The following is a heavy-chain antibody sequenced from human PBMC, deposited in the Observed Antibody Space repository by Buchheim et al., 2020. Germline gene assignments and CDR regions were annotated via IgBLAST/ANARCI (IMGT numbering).Heavy chain of an antibody. CDR3: ARDFWWLWDY. V-gene: IGHV3-7*01. Sequence: EVQLVESGGGLVQPGGSLRLSCAASGFTFSTYWMSWVRQAPGKGLEWVANIKEDGSDKYYVDSVKGRFTVSRDNAKNSLYLQLDSLRSEDTAVYYCARDFWWLWDYWGQGTL. D-gene: IGHD2-15*01. CDR1: GFTFSTYW. CDR2: IKEDGSDK. J-gene: IGHJ4*02.